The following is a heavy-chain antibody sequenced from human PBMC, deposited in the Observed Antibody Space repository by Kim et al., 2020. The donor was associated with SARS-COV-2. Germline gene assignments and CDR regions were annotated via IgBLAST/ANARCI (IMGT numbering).Heavy chain of an antibody. CDR2: ISYDGSNK. Sequence: GGSLRLSCAASGFTFSSYAMHWVRQAPGKGLEWVAVISYDGSNKYYADSVKGRFTISRDNSKNTLYLQMNSLRAEDTAVYYCARDGRILRSVWGQGTLVTVSS. CDR1: GFTFSSYA. V-gene: IGHV3-30-3*01. D-gene: IGHD1-26*01. CDR3: ARDGRILRSV. J-gene: IGHJ4*02.